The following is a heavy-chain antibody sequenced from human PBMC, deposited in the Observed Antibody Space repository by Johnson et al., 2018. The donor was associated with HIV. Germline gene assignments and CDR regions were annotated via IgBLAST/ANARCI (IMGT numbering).Heavy chain of an antibody. CDR3: TIPYYYDSGGYQ. CDR1: GFTFDDYA. CDR2: ISWNSGSI. J-gene: IGHJ3*01. Sequence: QLVESGGGLVQPGGSLRLSCAASGFTFDDYAMHWVRQAPGKGLEWVSGISWNSGSIGYADSVKGRFTISRDNSKNTLYLQMNSLRAEDTAVYYCTIPYYYDSGGYQWGQGTMVTVSS. V-gene: IGHV3-9*01. D-gene: IGHD3-22*01.